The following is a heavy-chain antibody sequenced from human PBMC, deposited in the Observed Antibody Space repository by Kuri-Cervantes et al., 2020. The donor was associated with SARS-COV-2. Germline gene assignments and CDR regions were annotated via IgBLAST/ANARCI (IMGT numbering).Heavy chain of an antibody. CDR3: ARQMMSSITIFGVVITRNWFDP. D-gene: IGHD3-3*01. J-gene: IGHJ5*02. CDR1: GGCISSTSYY. V-gene: IGHV4-39*01. Sequence: SETLSLTCTVSGGCISSTSYYWGWVRQPPGKGLEWIGNIYYSGSTYYNPSLKSRVTISVDTSKNQSSLKLSSVTAADTAVYYCARQMMSSITIFGVVITRNWFDPWGQGTLVTVSS. CDR2: IYYSGST.